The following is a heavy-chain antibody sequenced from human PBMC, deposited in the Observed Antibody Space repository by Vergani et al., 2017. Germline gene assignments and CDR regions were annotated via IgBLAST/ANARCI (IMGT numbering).Heavy chain of an antibody. Sequence: EVPLVQSGAEVKKPGATMKISCKVSGYNFTDHYMHWGKQAPGKGLEWMGLVDPEDGETIDAEKIKGRVTIAADTSTDTAHLELSSLRSEDTAVYYCATPQTVTTGGMEVWGQGTTVIVSS. D-gene: IGHD4-17*01. J-gene: IGHJ6*02. CDR3: ATPQTVTTGGMEV. V-gene: IGHV1-69-2*01. CDR2: VDPEDGET. CDR1: GYNFTDHY.